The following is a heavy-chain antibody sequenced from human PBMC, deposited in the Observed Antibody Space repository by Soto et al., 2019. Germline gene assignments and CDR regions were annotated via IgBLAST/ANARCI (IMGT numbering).Heavy chain of an antibody. Sequence: PGGSLRLSSTAPRFTFGSYWRHWVRQAPGKGLLWVSDINVDGTETWYADSVKGRFTISRDNDKKTLYLHMTGLRVDDTGVYYCARDKEVLLTNYGMAVWGQGTTVTVYS. CDR3: ARDKEVLLTNYGMAV. CDR1: RFTFGSYW. V-gene: IGHV3-74*01. J-gene: IGHJ6*02. CDR2: INVDGTET.